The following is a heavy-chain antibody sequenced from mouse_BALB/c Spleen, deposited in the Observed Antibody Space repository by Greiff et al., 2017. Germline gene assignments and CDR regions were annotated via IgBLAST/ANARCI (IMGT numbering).Heavy chain of an antibody. V-gene: IGHV1-7*01. CDR3: VSYYDAMDY. D-gene: IGHD2-10*01. J-gene: IGHJ4*01. Sequence: VQGVESGAELAKPGASVKMSCKASGYTFTSYWMHWVKQRPGQGLEWIGYINPSTGYTEYNQKFKDKATLTADKSSSTAYMQLSSLTSEDSAVYYCVSYYDAMDYWGQGTSVTVSS. CDR1: GYTFTSYW. CDR2: INPSTGYT.